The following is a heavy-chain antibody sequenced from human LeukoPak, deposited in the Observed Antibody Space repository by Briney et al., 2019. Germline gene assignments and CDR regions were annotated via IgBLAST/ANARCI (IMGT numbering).Heavy chain of an antibody. CDR2: IYYSGST. D-gene: IGHD6-19*01. V-gene: IGHV4-59*01. J-gene: IGHJ4*02. Sequence: SETLSLTCTVSGGSISSYYWSWIRQPPGKGLEWIGYIYYSGSTYYNPSLKSRVTISVDTSKNQFSLKLSSVTAADTAVYYCARGLSHGWYFGYWGQGTLVTVSS. CDR1: GGSISSYY. CDR3: ARGLSHGWYFGY.